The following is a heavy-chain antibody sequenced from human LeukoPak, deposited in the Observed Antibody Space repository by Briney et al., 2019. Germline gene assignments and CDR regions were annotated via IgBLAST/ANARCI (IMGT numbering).Heavy chain of an antibody. D-gene: IGHD4-17*01. CDR2: IYYSGRT. V-gene: IGHV4-31*02. Sequence: LRLSCAASGLTFSSHWMHWVRQHPGKGLEWIGYIYYSGRTYYNPSLKSRVTISVDTSKNQFSLKLSSVTAADTAVYHCARVRDGDYGYIGFDPWGQGTLVTVSS. J-gene: IGHJ5*02. CDR1: GLTFSSHW. CDR3: ARVRDGDYGYIGFDP.